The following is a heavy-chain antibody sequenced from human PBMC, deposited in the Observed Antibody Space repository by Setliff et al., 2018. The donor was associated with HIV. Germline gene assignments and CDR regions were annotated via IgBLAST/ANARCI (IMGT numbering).Heavy chain of an antibody. V-gene: IGHV3-74*01. CDR3: AKDRLEWLAPDGFDI. CDR2: INSDGSST. Sequence: PGGSLRLSCAASGFTFSSYWMHWVRQAPGKGLVWVSRINSDGSSTTYADSVKGRFTISRDNAKNTLYLQMNSLRAEDTAVYYCAKDRLEWLAPDGFDIWGLGTMVTVSS. J-gene: IGHJ3*02. CDR1: GFTFSSYW. D-gene: IGHD3-3*01.